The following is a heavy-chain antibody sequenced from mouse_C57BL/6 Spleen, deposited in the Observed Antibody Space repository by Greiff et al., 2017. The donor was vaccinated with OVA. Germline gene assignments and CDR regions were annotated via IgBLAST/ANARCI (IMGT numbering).Heavy chain of an antibody. V-gene: IGHV1-54*01. CDR1: GYAFTNYL. D-gene: IGHD1-1*01. CDR2: INPGSGGT. CDR3: AREGGYGSSYYAMDY. J-gene: IGHJ4*01. Sequence: QVQLKESGAELVRPGTSVKVSCKASGYAFTNYLIEWVKQRPGQGLEWIGVINPGSGGTNYNEKFKGKATLTADKSSSTAYMQLSSLTSEDSAVYFCAREGGYGSSYYAMDYWGQGTSVTVSS.